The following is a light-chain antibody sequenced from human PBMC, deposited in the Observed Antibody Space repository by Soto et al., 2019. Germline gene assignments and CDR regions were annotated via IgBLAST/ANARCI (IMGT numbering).Light chain of an antibody. V-gene: IGKV1-5*03. J-gene: IGKJ2*01. CDR3: QQYNSYSYT. CDR1: QSINSW. Sequence: DSQMTQSPSTLSASVGDRVTITCRASQSINSWLAWYQQKPGKAPEILIYKASNLKSGVPSRFSGSGSGTEFILTISSLQPDDFATYYCQQYNSYSYTFGQGTKLEIK. CDR2: KAS.